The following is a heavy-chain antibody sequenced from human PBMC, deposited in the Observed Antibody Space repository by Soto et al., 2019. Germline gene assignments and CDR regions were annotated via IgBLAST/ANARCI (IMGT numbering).Heavy chain of an antibody. Sequence: GGSLRLSCVGSEFTFSNYEMNWVRQAPGKGLEWVSYISYTGSTIYYADSVRGRFTISRDNSKNSLYLQMNSLRAEDTAVYYCASTGRDGYNSVDYWGQGTLVTVSS. V-gene: IGHV3-48*03. D-gene: IGHD5-12*01. J-gene: IGHJ4*02. CDR2: ISYTGSTI. CDR3: ASTGRDGYNSVDY. CDR1: EFTFSNYE.